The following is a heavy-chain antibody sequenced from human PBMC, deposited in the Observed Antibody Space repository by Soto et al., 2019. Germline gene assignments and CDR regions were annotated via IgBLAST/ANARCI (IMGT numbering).Heavy chain of an antibody. D-gene: IGHD2-21*02. J-gene: IGHJ4*02. Sequence: PSETLSLTCTVSGGSISSSSYYWGWIRQPPGKGLEWIGSIYYSGSTYYNPSLKSRVTISVDTSKNQFSLKLSSVTAADTAVYYCARVTPFDYWGQGTLVTVSS. CDR1: GGSISSSSYY. CDR2: IYYSGST. V-gene: IGHV4-39*01. CDR3: ARVTPFDY.